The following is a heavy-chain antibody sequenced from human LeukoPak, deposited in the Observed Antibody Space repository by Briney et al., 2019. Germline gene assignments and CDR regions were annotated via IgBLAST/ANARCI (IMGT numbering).Heavy chain of an antibody. CDR1: GFTFSSYW. V-gene: IGHV3-74*01. CDR2: LNTDGSST. D-gene: IGHD6-6*01. Sequence: GGSLRLSCAVSGFTFSSYWMHWVRQAPGKGLVWVSRLNTDGSSTSYADSVKGRFTISRDNAKNTLYLQMNSLRAEDTAVYYCARDLVYQYYMDVWGKGTTVTVSS. CDR3: ARDLVYQYYMDV. J-gene: IGHJ6*03.